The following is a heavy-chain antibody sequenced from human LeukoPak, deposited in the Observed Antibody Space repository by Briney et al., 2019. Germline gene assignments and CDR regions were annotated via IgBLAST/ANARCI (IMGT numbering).Heavy chain of an antibody. CDR2: ISSSSSTI. J-gene: IGHJ4*02. CDR3: ARDRLGSFDY. V-gene: IGHV3-48*01. CDR1: GFTFSSYS. D-gene: IGHD3-10*01. Sequence: GGSLRLSCAASGFTFSSYSMNWVRQAPGKGLEWVSYISSSSSTIYYADSVKGRFAISRDNAKNSLYLQMNSLRAEDTAVYYCARDRLGSFDYWGQGTLVTVSS.